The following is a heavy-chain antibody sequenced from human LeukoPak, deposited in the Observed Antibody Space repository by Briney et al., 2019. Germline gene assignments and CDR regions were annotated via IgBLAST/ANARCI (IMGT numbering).Heavy chain of an antibody. V-gene: IGHV1-2*04. Sequence: GASVKVSCKASGYTFTGYYMHWVRRAPGQGLEWMGWINPNSGGTNYAQKFQGWVTMTRDTSISTAYMELSRLRSDDTAVYYCARAYNYYDSSGYQYYFDYWGQGTLVTVSS. CDR1: GYTFTGYY. CDR2: INPNSGGT. CDR3: ARAYNYYDSSGYQYYFDY. D-gene: IGHD3-22*01. J-gene: IGHJ4*02.